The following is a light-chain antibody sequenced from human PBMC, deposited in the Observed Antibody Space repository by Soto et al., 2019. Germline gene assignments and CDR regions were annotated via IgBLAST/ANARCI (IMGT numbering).Light chain of an antibody. CDR3: QQYNDWPRT. J-gene: IGKJ1*01. CDR1: QSISSW. Sequence: DIQMTQPPSTLSASVGDRVTISCRASQSISSWLAWFQQKPGKAPKLLMYDASSLESGVPSRFSGSGSGTEFTLTISSLQSEDSAVYHCQQYNDWPRTFGQGTKVDIK. V-gene: IGKV1-5*01. CDR2: DAS.